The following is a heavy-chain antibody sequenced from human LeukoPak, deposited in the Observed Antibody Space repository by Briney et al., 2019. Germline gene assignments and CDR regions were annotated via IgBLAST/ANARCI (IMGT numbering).Heavy chain of an antibody. Sequence: SETLSLTCAVYGGSFSGYYWSWIRQPPGKGLEWIGEINHSGSTTYNPSLKSRVTISVDTSKKQFSLKLSSVTAADTAIYYCARDRLSANAFDMWGQGTVVTVSS. J-gene: IGHJ3*02. CDR3: ARDRLSANAFDM. D-gene: IGHD2-21*02. CDR2: INHSGST. CDR1: GGSFSGYY. V-gene: IGHV4-34*01.